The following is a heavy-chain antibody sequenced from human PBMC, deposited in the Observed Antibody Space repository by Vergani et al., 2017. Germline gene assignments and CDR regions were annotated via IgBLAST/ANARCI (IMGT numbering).Heavy chain of an antibody. CDR1: GGTFSSYT. CDR2: IIPILGIA. J-gene: IGHJ6*02. Sequence: QVQLVQSGAEVKKPGSSVKVSCKASGGTFSSYTISWVRQAPGQGLEWMGRIIPILGIANYAQKFQGRVTITADKSTSTAYMELSSLRSEDTAVYYCARETAKCYYYGMDVWGQGTTVTVS. V-gene: IGHV1-69*08. CDR3: ARETAKCYYYGMDV.